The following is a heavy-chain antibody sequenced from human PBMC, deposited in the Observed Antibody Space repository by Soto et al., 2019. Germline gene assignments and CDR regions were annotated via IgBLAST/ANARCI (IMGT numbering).Heavy chain of an antibody. CDR2: IYYSGRT. CDR1: GGSISDYQ. V-gene: IGHV4-59*01. Sequence: QVQLQESGPGLVKPSETLSLTCTVSGGSISDYQWNWIRQSPGKGLEWIGYIYYSGRTNYNPSLKRRLTVSPDPSTKQFSLSLRSVTAADTAVFYCARMRGLGEISPYFDYRGQGTLVTVSS. CDR3: ARMRGLGEISPYFDY. J-gene: IGHJ4*02. D-gene: IGHD3-16*02.